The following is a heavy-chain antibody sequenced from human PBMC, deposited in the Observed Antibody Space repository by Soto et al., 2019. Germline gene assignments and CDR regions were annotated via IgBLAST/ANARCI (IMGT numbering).Heavy chain of an antibody. V-gene: IGHV3-7*01. J-gene: IGHJ3*02. Sequence: GGSLRLSCAASGFTFSSYWMSWVRQAPGKGLEWVANIKQDGSEKYYVDSVKGRFTISRDNAKNSLYLQMNSLRAEDTAVYYCARDGLTIFGPLDAFDIWGQGTMVTVSS. CDR2: IKQDGSEK. CDR1: GFTFSSYW. D-gene: IGHD3-3*01. CDR3: ARDGLTIFGPLDAFDI.